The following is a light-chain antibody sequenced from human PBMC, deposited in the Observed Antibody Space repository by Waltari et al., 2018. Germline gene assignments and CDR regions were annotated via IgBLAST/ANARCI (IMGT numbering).Light chain of an antibody. CDR3: QQYFNTPIT. V-gene: IGKV4-1*01. J-gene: IGKJ4*01. CDR1: QTILDTYDKNY. CDR2: WAS. Sequence: DIVMTQSPDSLAVSLGERVTINCRSSQTILDTYDKNYLAWHQQKPGQSPRLLIYWASTRECGVPVRFSGSGSGTDFSLTISGLQAEDVAVYYCQQYFNTPITFGGGTKVEIK.